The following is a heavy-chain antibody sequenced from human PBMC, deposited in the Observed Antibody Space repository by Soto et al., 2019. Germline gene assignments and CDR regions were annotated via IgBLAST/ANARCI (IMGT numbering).Heavy chain of an antibody. Sequence: PGGSLRLSCAASGFTFSSYAMSWARQGPGKGLEWVSSINSSGGKTYYADSVKGRFTISRDNSKNTLYLQMNSLRAEDTAVYYCARSSIEARPVDYYYYGMDVWGQGTTDTVSS. CDR1: GFTFSSYA. CDR3: ARSSIEARPVDYYYYGMDV. CDR2: INSSGGKT. V-gene: IGHV3-23*01. J-gene: IGHJ6*02. D-gene: IGHD6-6*01.